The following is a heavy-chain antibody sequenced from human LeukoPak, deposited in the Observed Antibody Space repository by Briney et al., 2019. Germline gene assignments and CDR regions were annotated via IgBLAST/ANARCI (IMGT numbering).Heavy chain of an antibody. V-gene: IGHV4-31*03. CDR1: GGSLSSGGYY. CDR3: ASPRPGFTMSVDAFDI. CDR2: IYYSGST. D-gene: IGHD3-10*02. J-gene: IGHJ3*02. Sequence: SQTLSLTCTVSGGSLSSGGYYWSWLRQHPGTGLEWIGYIYYSGSTYHNPSLKSRVTISVDTSKNQFSLKLSSVTAADTAVYYCASPRPGFTMSVDAFDIWGQGTMVTVSS.